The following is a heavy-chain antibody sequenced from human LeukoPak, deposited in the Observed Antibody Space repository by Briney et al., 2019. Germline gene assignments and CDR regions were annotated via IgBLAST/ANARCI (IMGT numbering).Heavy chain of an antibody. Sequence: SETLSLTCTVSGGSISSYYWSWIRQPPGKGLEWIGYIYYSGSTNYNPSLKSRVTISVDKSKNQFSLKLSSVTAADTAVYYCASYSSSWQPFDYWGQGTLVTVSS. CDR2: IYYSGST. V-gene: IGHV4-59*12. J-gene: IGHJ4*02. CDR1: GGSISSYY. D-gene: IGHD6-13*01. CDR3: ASYSSSWQPFDY.